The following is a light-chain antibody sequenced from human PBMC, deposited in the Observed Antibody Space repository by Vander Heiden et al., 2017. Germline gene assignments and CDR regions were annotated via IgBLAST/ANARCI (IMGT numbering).Light chain of an antibody. CDR3: QENNSYPWT. CDR1: QSTRRW. Sequence: DIQMTQSPSTLSASVGYKVTITCRGSQSTRRWFASYQKRTWKSPKHLTYKASSLECQVPSRCRGSGYGREFTLTIRSLQNDEFATYKYQENNSYPWTFGQGTQVESK. V-gene: IGKV1-5*03. CDR2: KAS. J-gene: IGKJ1*01.